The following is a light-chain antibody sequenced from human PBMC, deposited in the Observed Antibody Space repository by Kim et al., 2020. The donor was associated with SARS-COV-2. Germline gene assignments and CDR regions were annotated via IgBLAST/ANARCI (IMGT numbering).Light chain of an antibody. V-gene: IGKV3-15*01. J-gene: IGKJ2*01. CDR3: QQYNNWPYT. CDR1: QSVSSN. CDR2: GAS. Sequence: VSPGERATLACRARQSVSSNLAWYQQKPGQAPRLLIYGASTRATGIPARFSGSGSGTEFTLTISSLQSEDFAVYYCQQYNNWPYTFGQGTKLEI.